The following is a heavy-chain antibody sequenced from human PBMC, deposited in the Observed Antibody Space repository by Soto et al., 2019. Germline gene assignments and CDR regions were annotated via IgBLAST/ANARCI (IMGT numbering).Heavy chain of an antibody. CDR1: VFTFSSYG. V-gene: IGHV3-30*18. CDR3: AKDPTSYYDFWSGYPKLYYYYGMDV. CDR2: ISYDGSNK. D-gene: IGHD3-3*01. Sequence: WWSLRLSCSASVFTFSSYGMHWFRQAPGKGLEWVAVISYDGSNKYYADSVKGRFTISRDNSKNTLYLQMNSLRAEDTAVYYCAKDPTSYYDFWSGYPKLYYYYGMDVWGQGTTVTVSS. J-gene: IGHJ6*02.